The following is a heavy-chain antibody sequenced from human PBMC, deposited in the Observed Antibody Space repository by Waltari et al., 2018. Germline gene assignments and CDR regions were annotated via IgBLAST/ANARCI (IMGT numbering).Heavy chain of an antibody. V-gene: IGHV3-64*01. Sequence: EVQLVESGGGLVQPGGSLRLSCAASGFSFSIYAMHWVRQAPGKGLEYVSAISSNGVSTYYANSMKGRFTISRDNAKNSLYLQMNSLRAEDTAVYYCAKASTPLYSGYDFDYWGQGALVTVSS. D-gene: IGHD5-12*01. J-gene: IGHJ4*02. CDR3: AKASTPLYSGYDFDY. CDR1: GFSFSIYA. CDR2: ISSNGVST.